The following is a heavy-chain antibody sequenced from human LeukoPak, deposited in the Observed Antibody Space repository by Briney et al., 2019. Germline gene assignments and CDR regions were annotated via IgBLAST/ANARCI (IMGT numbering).Heavy chain of an antibody. J-gene: IGHJ3*02. CDR1: GGSFCDYL. Sequence: SETLSLTCAVYGGSFCDYLWTWLRQTPGKGLGWMGEINHSGNTNYNPSLKSRVTISQDTSKNQFSLNLTSVTAADTAVYYCARLPPGGGSTTFDAFDIWGQGTMVTVSS. CDR2: INHSGNT. CDR3: ARLPPGGGSTTFDAFDI. D-gene: IGHD1-26*01. V-gene: IGHV4-34*01.